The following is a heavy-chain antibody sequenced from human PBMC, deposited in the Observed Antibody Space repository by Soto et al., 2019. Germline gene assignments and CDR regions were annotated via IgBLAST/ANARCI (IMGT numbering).Heavy chain of an antibody. Sequence: GGSLRLSCAASGFSFSTYAMHWVRQTPGKGLEWVAVISYDGDHKYYTDSVKGRFTISRDNSKNTLYLLMNSLRAEDTAVYYCARRDCISTSCYFYYYYGMDVWGQGTTVTVSS. D-gene: IGHD2-2*01. CDR3: ARRDCISTSCYFYYYYGMDV. V-gene: IGHV3-30-3*01. J-gene: IGHJ6*02. CDR2: ISYDGDHK. CDR1: GFSFSTYA.